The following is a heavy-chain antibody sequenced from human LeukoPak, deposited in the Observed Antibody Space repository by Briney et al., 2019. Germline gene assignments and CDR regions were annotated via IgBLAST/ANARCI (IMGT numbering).Heavy chain of an antibody. CDR3: AKDFHYYESGDYYYYFDY. V-gene: IGHV3-7*04. J-gene: IGHJ4*02. CDR1: GFAFSSYW. D-gene: IGHD3-22*01. CDR2: IKQDGSEK. Sequence: PGGSLRLSCAASGFAFSSYWMSWVRQAPGKGLEWVANIKQDGSEKHYVDSVKGRFTISRDNAKNSLYLQMGSLRAEDTAVYYCAKDFHYYESGDYYYYFDYWGQGTLVTVSS.